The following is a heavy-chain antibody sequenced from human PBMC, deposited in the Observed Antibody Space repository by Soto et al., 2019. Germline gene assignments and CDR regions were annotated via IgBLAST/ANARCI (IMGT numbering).Heavy chain of an antibody. J-gene: IGHJ5*02. V-gene: IGHV6-1*01. D-gene: IGHD2-2*02. Sequence: PSQTLSLTCAISGDSVSSNSAAWNWIRQSPSRGLEWLGRTYYRSKWYNDYAVSVKSRITINPDTSKNQFSLQLNSVTPEDTAVYYCARDQVSPAAIGQKTYNWFDPWGHGTLVTVSS. CDR1: GDSVSSNSAA. CDR2: TYYRSKWYN. CDR3: ARDQVSPAAIGQKTYNWFDP.